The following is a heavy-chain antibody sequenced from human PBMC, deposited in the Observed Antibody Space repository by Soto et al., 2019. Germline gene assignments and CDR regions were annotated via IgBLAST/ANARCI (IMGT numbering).Heavy chain of an antibody. CDR2: IYPGDSDT. CDR1: GYSFTSYW. CDR3: ARQPSIATLTDYYYYGMDV. J-gene: IGHJ6*02. Sequence: GESLKISCKGSGYSFTSYWIGWVRQMPGKGLEWMGIIYPGDSDTRYSPSFQGQVTISADKSISTAYLQWSSLKASDTAMYYCARQPSIATLTDYYYYGMDVWGQGTTVTVSS. V-gene: IGHV5-51*01. D-gene: IGHD6-6*01.